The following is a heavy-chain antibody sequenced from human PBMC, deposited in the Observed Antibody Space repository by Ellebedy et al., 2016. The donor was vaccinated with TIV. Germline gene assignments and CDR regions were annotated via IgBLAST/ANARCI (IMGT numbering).Heavy chain of an antibody. Sequence: ASVKVSCKASGGTFSRFAVSWVRQAPGQGLEWMGRIIPILGMTNYAQRFQGRVTITADRSTNTVYMELSSLRSEDTAVYFCADYGSSGYYNVGDWGQGTLVTVSS. CDR2: IIPILGMT. CDR1: GGTFSRFA. D-gene: IGHD3-22*01. V-gene: IGHV1-69*04. CDR3: ADYGSSGYYNVGD. J-gene: IGHJ4*02.